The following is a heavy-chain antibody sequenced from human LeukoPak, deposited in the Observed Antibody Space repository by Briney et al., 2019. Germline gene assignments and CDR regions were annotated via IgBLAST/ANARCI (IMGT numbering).Heavy chain of an antibody. CDR3: MTRARGPPVY. Sequence: GGSLRLSCSGSEFTLSSYALHWVRQAPGRGLESVSAIGTHGDDTYYADSVKGRFTISRDNSKNTVYLQMTNLRLEDTAVYHCMTRARGPPVYWGQGTLVTVSS. V-gene: IGHV3-64D*06. CDR1: EFTLSSYA. CDR2: IGTHGDDT. D-gene: IGHD3-10*01. J-gene: IGHJ4*02.